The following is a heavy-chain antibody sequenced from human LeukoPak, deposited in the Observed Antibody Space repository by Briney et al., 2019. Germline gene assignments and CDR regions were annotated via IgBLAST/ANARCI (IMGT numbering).Heavy chain of an antibody. CDR3: ARLAAAENAFDI. D-gene: IGHD6-13*01. Sequence: SVKVSCKASGGTFSSYAISWVRQAPGQGLEWMGGIIPIFGTANYAQKFQGRVTITADESTSTAYMGLSSLRSEDTAVYYCARLAAAENAFDIWGQGTMVTVSS. CDR1: GGTFSSYA. CDR2: IIPIFGTA. V-gene: IGHV1-69*13. J-gene: IGHJ3*02.